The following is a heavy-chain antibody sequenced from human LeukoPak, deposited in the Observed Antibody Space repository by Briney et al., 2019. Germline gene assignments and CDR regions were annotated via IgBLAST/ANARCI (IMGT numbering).Heavy chain of an antibody. CDR1: GFTFSNYW. CDR2: IKQDESEE. Sequence: GGSLRLSCAASGFTFSNYWMSWVRQAPGKGLEWVANIKQDESEEYYVGSVKGRFTISRDNAKNSPYLQMNSLRAEDTAVYYCARDRYASVWGQGTLVTVSS. V-gene: IGHV3-7*03. J-gene: IGHJ4*02. CDR3: ARDRYASV. D-gene: IGHD3-10*01.